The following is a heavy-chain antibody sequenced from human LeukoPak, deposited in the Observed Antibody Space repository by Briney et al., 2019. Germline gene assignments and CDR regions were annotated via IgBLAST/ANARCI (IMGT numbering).Heavy chain of an antibody. V-gene: IGHV3-21*01. CDR3: AREREYNYGHMLGY. CDR2: ISSSSIYI. CDR1: GVTLSSYS. Sequence: GALRLSCAASGVTLSSYSMNWVRQAPGKGLEWVSSISSSSIYIYYADSVKGRFTISRDNAKNSLYLQMNSLRAEDTAVYYCAREREYNYGHMLGYWGQGTLVTVSS. J-gene: IGHJ4*02. D-gene: IGHD5-18*01.